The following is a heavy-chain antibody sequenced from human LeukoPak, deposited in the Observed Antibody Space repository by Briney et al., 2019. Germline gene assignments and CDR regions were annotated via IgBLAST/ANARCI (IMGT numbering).Heavy chain of an antibody. V-gene: IGHV3-21*01. CDR1: GFTFSTYS. CDR2: ISGRSSYT. CDR3: ARDRYCSSTSCPPDAFDI. Sequence: GGSLRLSCAASGFTFSTYSMNWVRQAPGKGLEWVSSISGRSSYTYYGDSVRGRFTISRDNAKNSLYLQMNSLRAEDTAVYYCARDRYCSSTSCPPDAFDIWGQGTMVTVSS. D-gene: IGHD2-2*01. J-gene: IGHJ3*02.